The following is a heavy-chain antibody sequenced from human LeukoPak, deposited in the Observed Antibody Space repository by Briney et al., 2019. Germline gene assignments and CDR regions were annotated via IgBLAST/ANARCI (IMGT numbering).Heavy chain of an antibody. CDR2: IYSGGSA. J-gene: IGHJ4*02. Sequence: TGESLRLSCAASGFTVSSNYMSWVRQAPGKGLEWVSVIYSGGSAYYADSVKGRFTISRDNSKNTLYLQMNSLRAEDTAIYYCAKDAAQLERRGYFDYWGQGTLVTVSS. CDR3: AKDAAQLERRGYFDY. D-gene: IGHD1-1*01. CDR1: GFTVSSNY. V-gene: IGHV3-53*01.